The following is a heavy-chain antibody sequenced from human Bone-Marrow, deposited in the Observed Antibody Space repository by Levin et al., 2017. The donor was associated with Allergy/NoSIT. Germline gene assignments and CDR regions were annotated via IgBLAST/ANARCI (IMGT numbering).Heavy chain of an antibody. Sequence: GGSLRLSCAASGFTFNRYGMHWVRQAPGKGLEWVAGIWYDGSKDYYVDSVKGRFTISRDNFKSTLYLQMSNLRGEDTADYYCVTAVGYCSGGSCPAGDYYYGLEVWGQGTTVTVSS. CDR3: VTAVGYCSGGSCPAGDYYYGLEV. V-gene: IGHV3-33*01. D-gene: IGHD2-15*01. J-gene: IGHJ6*02. CDR2: IWYDGSKD. CDR1: GFTFNRYG.